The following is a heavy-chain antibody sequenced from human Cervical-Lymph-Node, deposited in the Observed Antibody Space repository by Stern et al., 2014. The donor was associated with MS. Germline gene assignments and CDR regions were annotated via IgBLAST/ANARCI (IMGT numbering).Heavy chain of an antibody. V-gene: IGHV3-30*01. CDR3: ARGGAVATSDYYFDY. Sequence: VQLVESGGGVVQPGRSLRLSCAASGFTFSYHAMHWVRQAPGKGLEWVAVISYDGSDKNDADSVKGRFTISRDNSRNTLYLQMNSLRVYDTAVYYCARGGAVATSDYYFDYWGQGSLVTVSS. D-gene: IGHD5-12*01. CDR2: ISYDGSDK. J-gene: IGHJ4*02. CDR1: GFTFSYHA.